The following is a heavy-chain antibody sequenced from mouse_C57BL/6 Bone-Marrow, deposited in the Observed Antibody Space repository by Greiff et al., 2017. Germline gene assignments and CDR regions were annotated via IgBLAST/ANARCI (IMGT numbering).Heavy chain of an antibody. CDR3: ARLGGSSLLWYFDV. D-gene: IGHD1-1*01. CDR1: GYTFPDYY. Sequence: VQLQQSGPVLVKPGASVKMSCKASGYTFPDYYMNWVKQSHGKSLEWIGVINPYNGGTSYNQKFKGKATLTVDKSSSTAYMELNSLTSEDSAVYYCARLGGSSLLWYFDVWGTGTTVTVSS. J-gene: IGHJ1*03. CDR2: INPYNGGT. V-gene: IGHV1-19*01.